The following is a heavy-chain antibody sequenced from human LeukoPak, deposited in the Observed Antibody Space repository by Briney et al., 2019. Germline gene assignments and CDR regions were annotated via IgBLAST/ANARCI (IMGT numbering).Heavy chain of an antibody. CDR2: IIPIFGTA. D-gene: IGHD3-22*01. CDR3: ARHRDSSGYYNFDY. Sequence: ASVKVSCKASGGTFSSYAISWVRQAPGQGLEWMGGIIPIFGTANYAQKFQGRVTITADKSTSTAYMELSSLRSEDTAVYYCARHRDSSGYYNFDYWGQGTLVTVSS. J-gene: IGHJ4*02. V-gene: IGHV1-69*06. CDR1: GGTFSSYA.